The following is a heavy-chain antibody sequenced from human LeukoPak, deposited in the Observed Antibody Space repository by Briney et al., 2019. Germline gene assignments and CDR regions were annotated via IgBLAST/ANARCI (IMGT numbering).Heavy chain of an antibody. CDR1: GLTVSSNY. J-gene: IGHJ3*02. CDR2: IYSDDST. V-gene: IGHV3-66*02. Sequence: HPGGSLRLSCAASGLTVSSNYMSWVRQAPGKGLEWVSVIYSDDSTYYADSVRGRFTISRDNSKNTLYLQMNSLRAEDTAVYYCARDGRVGATRLNIWGQGTKVTVSS. D-gene: IGHD1-26*01. CDR3: ARDGRVGATRLNI.